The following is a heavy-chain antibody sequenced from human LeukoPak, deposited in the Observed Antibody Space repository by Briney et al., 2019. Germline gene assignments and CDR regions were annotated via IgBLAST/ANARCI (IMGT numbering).Heavy chain of an antibody. Sequence: GRSLRLSCAASGFMFSDYGMHWVRQAPGKGLEWVAAIWYDGSNIFYADSVKGRFTISRDNSKNALYLQMNSLGAEDTADYYCAKEGDRGEALYYYYVDVWGNGTTVTVSS. J-gene: IGHJ6*03. D-gene: IGHD3-10*01. CDR1: GFMFSDYG. CDR2: IWYDGSNI. CDR3: AKEGDRGEALYYYYVDV. V-gene: IGHV3-33*06.